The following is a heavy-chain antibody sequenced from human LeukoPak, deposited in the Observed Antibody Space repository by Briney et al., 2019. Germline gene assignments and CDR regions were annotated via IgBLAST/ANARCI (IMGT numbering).Heavy chain of an antibody. D-gene: IGHD2-2*01. CDR3: AREPLYCSSTSCPFDY. CDR1: GGTFSSYA. J-gene: IGHJ4*02. V-gene: IGHV1-69*13. Sequence: ASVKVSCKASGGTFSSYAISWVRQAPGQGLEWMGGIIPISGTANYAQKFQGRVTITADESTSTAYMELSSLRSEDTAVYYCAREPLYCSSTSCPFDYWGQGTLVTVSS. CDR2: IIPISGTA.